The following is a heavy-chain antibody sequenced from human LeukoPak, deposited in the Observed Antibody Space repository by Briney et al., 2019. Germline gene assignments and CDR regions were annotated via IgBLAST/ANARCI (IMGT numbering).Heavy chain of an antibody. V-gene: IGHV4-39*01. CDR2: IYYSGST. CDR1: GGSISSSSYY. J-gene: IGHJ4*02. CDR3: ARQAEWGASTGFDY. D-gene: IGHD5/OR15-5a*01. Sequence: KPSETLSLTCTVSGGSISSSSYYWGWIRQPPGKGLEWIGSIYYSGSTYYNPSLKSRVTISVDTSKNQFSLKLSSVTAADTAVYYCARQAEWGASTGFDYWGQGTLVTVSS.